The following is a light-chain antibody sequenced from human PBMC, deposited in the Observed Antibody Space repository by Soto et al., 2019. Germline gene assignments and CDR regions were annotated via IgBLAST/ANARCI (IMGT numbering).Light chain of an antibody. Sequence: QSVLTQPPSVSAAPGQKVTISCSGSSSNIGNNYVSWYQQLPGTAPKLLIYDNNIRPSGIPDRFSGSKSGTSATLGITGLQTGDEADYYCGTWDSSLSGGVFGGGTKVTVL. CDR2: DNN. CDR1: SSNIGNNY. CDR3: GTWDSSLSGGV. J-gene: IGLJ3*02. V-gene: IGLV1-51*01.